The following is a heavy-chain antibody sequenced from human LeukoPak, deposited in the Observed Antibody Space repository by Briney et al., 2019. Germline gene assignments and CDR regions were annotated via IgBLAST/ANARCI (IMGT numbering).Heavy chain of an antibody. CDR3: ARAVPPGDYFDH. D-gene: IGHD2-2*01. CDR1: GGSISSGGYY. Sequence: SSETLSLTCTVSGGSISSGGYYWSWIRQHPGKGLEWIGYIYYSGSTYYNPSLKSRVTISVDTSKNQFSLKLSSVTAADTAVYYCARAVPPGDYFDHWGQGTLVTVSS. CDR2: IYYSGST. J-gene: IGHJ4*02. V-gene: IGHV4-31*03.